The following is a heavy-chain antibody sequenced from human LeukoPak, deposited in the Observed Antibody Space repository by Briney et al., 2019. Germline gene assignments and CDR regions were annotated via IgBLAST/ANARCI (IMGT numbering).Heavy chain of an antibody. V-gene: IGHV3-7*05. CDR2: IKEDGTKT. Sequence: GGSLRLSCAASGFSFSRYWMTWVRQAPGKGLEWVANIKEDGTKTYYVDSVKGRFTVSRDNAQNSLYLQMNSLTPEDTAVYFCAGGEAFCDYWGQGALVTVSS. CDR1: GFSFSRYW. J-gene: IGHJ4*02. CDR3: AGGEAFCDY.